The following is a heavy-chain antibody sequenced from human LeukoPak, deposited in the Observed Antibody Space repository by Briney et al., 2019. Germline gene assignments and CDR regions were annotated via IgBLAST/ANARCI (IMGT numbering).Heavy chain of an antibody. J-gene: IGHJ2*01. CDR3: ARDLQATVPTNGWGFDL. D-gene: IGHD4-17*01. V-gene: IGHV3-74*01. CDR1: GFTFSSYS. Sequence: GGSLRLSCAASGFTFSSYSMHWVRQAPGKGLVWVSRINEDGSSTNYADSVKGRFTISRDNAKNTLYLQMNSLRAEDTAVYYCARDLQATVPTNGWGFDLWGRGTLVTVSS. CDR2: INEDGSST.